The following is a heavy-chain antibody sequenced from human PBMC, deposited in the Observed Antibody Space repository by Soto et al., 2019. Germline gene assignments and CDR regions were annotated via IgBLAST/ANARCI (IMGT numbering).Heavy chain of an antibody. CDR1: GYSFTGYY. CDR2: INPNSGGT. J-gene: IGHJ6*02. Sequence: GTSVKVSCAASGYSFTGYYIHWVRQAPGQGLEWMGWINPNSGGTNYAQKFQGWVTMTRDTSISTAYMELSRLRSDDTAVYYCARVAAQGYYYGMDVWGQGTTVTVSS. CDR3: ARVAAQGYYYGMDV. V-gene: IGHV1-2*04. D-gene: IGHD6-6*01.